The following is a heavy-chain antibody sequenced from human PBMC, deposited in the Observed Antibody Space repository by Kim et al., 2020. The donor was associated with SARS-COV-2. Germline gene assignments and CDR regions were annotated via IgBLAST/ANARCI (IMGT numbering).Heavy chain of an antibody. V-gene: IGHV1-2*04. D-gene: IGHD3-3*01. J-gene: IGHJ4*02. Sequence: ASVKVSCKASGYTFTGYYMHWVRQAPGQGLEWMGWINPNSGGTNYAQKFQGWVTMTRDTSISTAYMELSRLRSDDTAVYYCARSDDFWSGYYVGGFDYWGQGTLVTVSS. CDR2: INPNSGGT. CDR3: ARSDDFWSGYYVGGFDY. CDR1: GYTFTGYY.